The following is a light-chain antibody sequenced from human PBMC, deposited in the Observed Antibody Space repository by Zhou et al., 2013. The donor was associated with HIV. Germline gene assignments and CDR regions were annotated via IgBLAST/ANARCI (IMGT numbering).Light chain of an antibody. CDR1: QSVSSN. CDR2: GAS. CDR3: QQYNNWPRT. V-gene: IGKV3-15*01. J-gene: IGKJ1*01. Sequence: EIVMTQSPATLSVSPGERATLSCRASQSVSSNLAWYQQIPGQAPRLLIYGASTRVTGIPARFSGSGSGTEFTLTISSLQSEDFAVYYCQQYNNWPRTFGQGTKVEIK.